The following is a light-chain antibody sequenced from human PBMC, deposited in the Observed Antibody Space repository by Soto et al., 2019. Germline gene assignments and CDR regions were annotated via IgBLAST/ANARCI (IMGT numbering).Light chain of an antibody. CDR2: DAA. Sequence: DIQMTQSPSTVSAYVGDSVTITCRASQSITTWLAWYQQRPGKAPRLLIYDAASLKTGVPSRFSGSGSGTNFTLTISSLQPDDFATYYCQYDSSFGQGTKVDIK. J-gene: IGKJ2*01. CDR1: QSITTW. V-gene: IGKV1-5*01. CDR3: QYDSS.